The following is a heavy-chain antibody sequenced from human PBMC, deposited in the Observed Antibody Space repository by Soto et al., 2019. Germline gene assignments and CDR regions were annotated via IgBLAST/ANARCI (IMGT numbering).Heavy chain of an antibody. CDR2: INPSGGTT. V-gene: IGHV1-46*03. CDR3: ARELGATCYFDH. D-gene: IGHD1-26*01. Sequence: ASVKVSCKASGYTFTSYFMHWVRQAPGQGLEWMGIINPSGGTTIYAQKFQGRVTMTSDTSTSTVYMELNSLRSEDTAVYYCARELGATCYFDHWGQGTLVTVSS. CDR1: GYTFTSYF. J-gene: IGHJ4*02.